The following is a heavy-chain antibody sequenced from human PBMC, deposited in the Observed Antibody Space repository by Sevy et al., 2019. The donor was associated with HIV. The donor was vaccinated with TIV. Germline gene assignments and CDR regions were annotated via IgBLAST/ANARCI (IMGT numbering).Heavy chain of an antibody. CDR3: ATRSLNSGPYFDP. J-gene: IGHJ4*02. CDR2: ISSEGSTT. D-gene: IGHD1-1*01. CDR1: GFTFSRYV. V-gene: IGHV3-23*01. Sequence: GGSLRLSCAASGFTFSRYVMNWVRQAPGKGLEWVSLISSEGSTTYYADSVKGRFTISRDNSKSTLYLQMNSLRAEDTAVYYCATRSLNSGPYFDPWGQGTLVTVSS.